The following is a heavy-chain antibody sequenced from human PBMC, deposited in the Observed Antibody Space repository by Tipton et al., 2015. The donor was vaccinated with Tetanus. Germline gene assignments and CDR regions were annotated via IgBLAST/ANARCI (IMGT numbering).Heavy chain of an antibody. CDR2: INPNDGVT. Sequence: QVQLVQSGPEVKKPGASVRVSCEASGYRFSDHFIHWVRQSPGLGLEWMGRINPNDGVTGFAQKFQGRVTLTRDMSITTVYMDLISLTSDDAAVYYCARDLVTTPNYNYHGMDVWGQGTTVTVS. CDR3: ARDLVTTPNYNYHGMDV. V-gene: IGHV1-2*06. D-gene: IGHD4-17*01. J-gene: IGHJ6*02. CDR1: GYRFSDHF.